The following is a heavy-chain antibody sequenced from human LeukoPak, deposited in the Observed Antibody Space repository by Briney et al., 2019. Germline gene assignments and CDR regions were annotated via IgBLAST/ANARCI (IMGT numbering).Heavy chain of an antibody. CDR2: IYYSGST. CDR3: AREYSSSWLLSGYYYYGMDV. V-gene: IGHV4-30-4*01. CDR1: GGSISSSSYY. Sequence: SETLSLTCTVSGGSISSSSYYWSWIRQPPGKGLEWIGYIYYSGSTYYNPSLKSRVTISVDTSKNQFSLKLSSVTAADTAVYYCAREYSSSWLLSGYYYYGMDVWGQGTTVTVSS. D-gene: IGHD6-13*01. J-gene: IGHJ6*02.